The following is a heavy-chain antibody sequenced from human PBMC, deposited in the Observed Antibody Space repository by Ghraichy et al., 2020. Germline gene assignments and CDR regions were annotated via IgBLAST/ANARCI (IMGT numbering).Heavy chain of an antibody. CDR2: ISGTGSLT. J-gene: IGHJ6*02. Sequence: SCEASGFMFSDYFMTWIRQAPGKGLEWVAYISGTGSLTDYADSAKGRFSISRDNAKNALSLQMNSLRAEDTAVYYCARNGGGRSSDWYYVFWGMDVWGQGTTVTVSS. CDR1: GFMFSDYF. D-gene: IGHD6-19*01. V-gene: IGHV3-11*06. CDR3: ARNGGGRSSDWYYVFWGMDV.